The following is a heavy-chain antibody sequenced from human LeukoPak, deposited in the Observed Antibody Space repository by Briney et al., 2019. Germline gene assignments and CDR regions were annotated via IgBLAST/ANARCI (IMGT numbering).Heavy chain of an antibody. V-gene: IGHV5-51*01. CDR2: IYPGDSDT. CDR3: ARRNRPIAAAGFVDY. D-gene: IGHD6-13*01. CDR1: GYSFTSYW. Sequence: GESLKISCKGSGYSFTSYWIGWVRQLPGKGLDWIGIIYPGDSDTRYSPSFQGQVTIPAAKSSTPAYCQWSSLKATDTAMYYCARRNRPIAAAGFVDYWGQGTLVTVSS. J-gene: IGHJ4*02.